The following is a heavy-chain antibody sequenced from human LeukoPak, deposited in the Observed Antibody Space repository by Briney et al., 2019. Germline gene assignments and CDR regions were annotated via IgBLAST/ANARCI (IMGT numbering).Heavy chain of an antibody. D-gene: IGHD3-10*01. V-gene: IGHV3-23*01. Sequence: GSLRLSCAASGFTFSSYAMSWVRQAPGKGLEWVSAISGSGGSTYYADSVKGRFTISGDNSKNTLYLQMNSLRAEDTAVYYCAKRVWFGESKYYFDYWGQGTLVTVSS. CDR1: GFTFSSYA. J-gene: IGHJ4*02. CDR3: AKRVWFGESKYYFDY. CDR2: ISGSGGST.